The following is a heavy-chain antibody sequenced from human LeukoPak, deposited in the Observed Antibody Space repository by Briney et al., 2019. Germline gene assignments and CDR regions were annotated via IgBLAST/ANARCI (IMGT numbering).Heavy chain of an antibody. CDR2: INWNGGSI. CDR3: ARMYGSGSYYNYMDV. Sequence: GGSLRLSCEASGFTFDDYGMSWVRQAPGKGLEWVSGINWNGGSIGYADSVKGRFTISRDNAKNSLYLQMNSLRAEDTALYHCARMYGSGSYYNYMDVWGKGTTVTISS. J-gene: IGHJ6*03. D-gene: IGHD3-10*01. V-gene: IGHV3-20*01. CDR1: GFTFDDYG.